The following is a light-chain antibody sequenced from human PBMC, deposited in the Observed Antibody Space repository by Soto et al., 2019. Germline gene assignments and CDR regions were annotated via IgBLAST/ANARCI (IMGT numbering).Light chain of an antibody. CDR3: LQHNSYPPA. J-gene: IGKJ4*01. CDR2: TPS. V-gene: IGKV1-17*01. Sequence: DIQMTQSPSSLSASVGDRVTITCRASQGIRNDLSWYQQKPGKAPKRLIYTPSSLQSGIPSRFSGSGSGTEFTLTISSLQPEDFATYYGLQHNSYPPACGGGTKVEIK. CDR1: QGIRND.